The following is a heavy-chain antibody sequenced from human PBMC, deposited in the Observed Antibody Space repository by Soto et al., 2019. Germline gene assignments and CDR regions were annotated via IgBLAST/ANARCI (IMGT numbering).Heavy chain of an antibody. V-gene: IGHV3-11*06. J-gene: IGHJ4*02. Sequence: QVQLVESGGGLVKPGGSLRLSCTATGFSFSDYYMSWIRQAPGKGLEWVSYISSSSSYTNYADSVKGRFTISRDNAKNSLYLQMNSLRAEDTAVYYCAREGGDYYDSSGADYWGQGTLVTLYS. CDR1: GFSFSDYY. CDR3: AREGGDYYDSSGADY. D-gene: IGHD3-22*01. CDR2: ISSSSSYT.